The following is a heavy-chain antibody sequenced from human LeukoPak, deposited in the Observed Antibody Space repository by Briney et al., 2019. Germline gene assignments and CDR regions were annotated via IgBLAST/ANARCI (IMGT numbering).Heavy chain of an antibody. V-gene: IGHV4-59*10. CDR2: IYTSGST. CDR1: GGSFSGYY. Sequence: SETLSLTCAVYGGSFSGYYWSWIRQPAGKGLEWIGRIYTSGSTNYNPSLKSRVTISVDTSKNQFSLKLSSVTAADTAVYYCARHHDYGDYADYYYYYMDVWGKGTTVTVSS. J-gene: IGHJ6*03. CDR3: ARHHDYGDYADYYYYYMDV. D-gene: IGHD4-17*01.